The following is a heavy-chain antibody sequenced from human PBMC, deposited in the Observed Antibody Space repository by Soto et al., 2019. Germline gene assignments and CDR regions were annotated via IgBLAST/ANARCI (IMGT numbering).Heavy chain of an antibody. CDR1: GGSFSGYY. J-gene: IGHJ6*03. CDR3: ASTHYYYYYMDV. Sequence: PSETLSLTCAVYGGSFSGYYWSWIRQPPGKGLEWIGEINHSGSTNYNPSLKSRVTISVDTSKNQFSLKLSSVTAADTAVYYCASTHYYYYYMDVWGKGTTVTFSS. CDR2: INHSGST. V-gene: IGHV4-34*01.